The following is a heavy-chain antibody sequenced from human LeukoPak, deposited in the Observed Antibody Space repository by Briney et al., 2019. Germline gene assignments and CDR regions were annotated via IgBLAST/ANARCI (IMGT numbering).Heavy chain of an antibody. CDR1: GYSLSSGYF. D-gene: IGHD1/OR15-1a*01. CDR2: IYHSGSP. V-gene: IGHV4-38-2*02. Sequence: PSETLSLTCTVSGYSLSSGYFWGWIRQPPGKGLEWIGTIYHSGSPYYNPSLKSRVTISVDTSKNQFSLKLSSVTAADTAVYYCARRRTGGTTGAFDIWGQGTMVTVSS. CDR3: ARRRTGGTTGAFDI. J-gene: IGHJ3*02.